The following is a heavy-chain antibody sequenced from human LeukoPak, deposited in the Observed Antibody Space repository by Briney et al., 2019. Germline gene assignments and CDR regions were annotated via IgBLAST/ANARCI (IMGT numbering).Heavy chain of an antibody. D-gene: IGHD2-2*02. Sequence: ASVKVSCKASGYTFTGYYMHWVRQAPGQGLEWKGWINPNSGGTNYAQKFQGRVTMTRDTSISTAYMELSRLRSDDTAVYYCARPLEEYQLLYEAFDIWGQGTMVTVSS. J-gene: IGHJ3*02. CDR1: GYTFTGYY. CDR2: INPNSGGT. V-gene: IGHV1-2*02. CDR3: ARPLEEYQLLYEAFDI.